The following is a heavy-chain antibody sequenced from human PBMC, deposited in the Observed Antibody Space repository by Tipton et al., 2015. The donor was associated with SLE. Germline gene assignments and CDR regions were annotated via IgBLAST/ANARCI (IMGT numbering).Heavy chain of an antibody. CDR2: IYTSGST. CDR3: AKMTRGNYFDY. J-gene: IGHJ4*02. Sequence: LRLSCTVSGGSISSGSYYWSWIRQPAGKGLEWIGHIYTSGSTNYNPSLKSRVTISVDTSKNQFSLKLSSVTAADTAVYYCAKMTRGNYFDYWGQGTLVTVSS. D-gene: IGHD4-11*01. V-gene: IGHV4-61*09. CDR1: GGSISSGSYY.